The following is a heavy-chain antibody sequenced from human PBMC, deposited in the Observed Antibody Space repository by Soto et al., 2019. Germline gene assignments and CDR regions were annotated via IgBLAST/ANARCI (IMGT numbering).Heavy chain of an antibody. CDR2: MNPSTGNT. J-gene: IGHJ5*02. Sequence: QVQLVQSGAEVKKPGASVKVSCKASGYTFTSYDIIWVRQATGQGLEWMGWMNPSTGNTDSAEKFQGRLTMTRNTSISTVYMELSSLRFEDTAVYYCARGRIIVAGGFDPWGQGNLVTVSS. V-gene: IGHV1-8*01. D-gene: IGHD6-19*01. CDR1: GYTFTSYD. CDR3: ARGRIIVAGGFDP.